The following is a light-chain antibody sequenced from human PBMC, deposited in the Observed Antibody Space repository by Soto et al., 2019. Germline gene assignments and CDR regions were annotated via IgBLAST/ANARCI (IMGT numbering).Light chain of an antibody. V-gene: IGKV3-20*01. CDR3: RQYGRSLGFA. Sequence: IVLTQPPVTLSFSPCEIATLSCSSSQSVSSSYLVWHQQKPGQAPRLLIYGASSRATGIPDRFSGSGSGTDFTLTINRLEPEDFAVYYCRQYGRSLGFAFGGGTKVDIK. CDR1: QSVSSSY. J-gene: IGKJ4*01. CDR2: GAS.